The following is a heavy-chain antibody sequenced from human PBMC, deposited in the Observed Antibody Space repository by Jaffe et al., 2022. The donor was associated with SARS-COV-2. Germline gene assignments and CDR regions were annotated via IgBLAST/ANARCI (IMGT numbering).Heavy chain of an antibody. CDR2: IYYSGST. V-gene: IGHV4-59*01. CDR1: GGSISSYY. J-gene: IGHJ6*02. D-gene: IGHD3-9*01. Sequence: QVQLQESGPGLVKPSETLSLTCTVSGGSISSYYWSWIRQPPGKGLEWIGYIYYSGSTNYNPSLKSRVTISVDTSKNQFSLKLSSVTAADTAVYYCARDHILRDYYYYGMDVWGQGTTVTVSS. CDR3: ARDHILRDYYYYGMDV.